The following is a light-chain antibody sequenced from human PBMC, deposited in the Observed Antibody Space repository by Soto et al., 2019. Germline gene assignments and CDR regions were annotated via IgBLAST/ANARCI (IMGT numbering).Light chain of an antibody. CDR2: WAS. CDR3: QQYYSTPFT. V-gene: IGKV4-1*01. J-gene: IGKJ3*01. CDR1: QSVLYSSNNKNY. Sequence: DIVMTQSPDSLAVSLGARATINCKSSQSVLYSSNNKNYLAWYQQKPGQPPKLLIYWASTRESGVPDRFSGSGSGTDFTLTISSLHAEDVAVYYCQQYYSTPFTFGPGTKVDIK.